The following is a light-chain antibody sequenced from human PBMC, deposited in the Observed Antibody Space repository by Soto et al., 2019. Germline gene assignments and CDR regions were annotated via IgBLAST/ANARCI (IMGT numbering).Light chain of an antibody. CDR1: QSVSSNS. CDR2: GAS. Sequence: EIVLTQSPDTLSLSPGERATLSCRGSQSVSSNSLAWYQQRPGQAPRPLIYGASSRATGTPDRFSGSGSGTDFTLIISRLEPEDFAVYYCQQYGSSVLTFGGGTKVDIK. CDR3: QQYGSSVLT. V-gene: IGKV3-20*01. J-gene: IGKJ4*01.